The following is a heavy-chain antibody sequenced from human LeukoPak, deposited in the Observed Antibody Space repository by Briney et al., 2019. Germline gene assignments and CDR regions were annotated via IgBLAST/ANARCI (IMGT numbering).Heavy chain of an antibody. CDR1: GGSISSYY. CDR2: IYYSGST. J-gene: IGHJ6*03. Sequence: SETLSLTCTVSGGSISSYYWSWIRQPPGKGLEWIGYIYYSGSTNYNPSLKSRVTISVDTSKNQFSLKLSSVTAADTAVYYCARDPGYYGSGYYYMGVWGKGATVTVSS. CDR3: ARDPGYYGSGYYYMGV. D-gene: IGHD3-10*01. V-gene: IGHV4-59*01.